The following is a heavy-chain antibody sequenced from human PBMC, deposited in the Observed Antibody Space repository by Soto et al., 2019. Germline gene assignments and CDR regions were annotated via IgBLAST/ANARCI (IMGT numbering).Heavy chain of an antibody. J-gene: IGHJ2*01. Sequence: QVQLLQSGPEVKEPGASVKVSCKTSGYTFTSLGIYWVRQAPGPGLEWMGWISPDNGHTNYVQRFQDRVTLTTDTSTSTEYMELRSLRYDDTAVYDCGREAGAYNCYVDLLGRGTPVT. CDR3: GREAGAYNCYVDL. V-gene: IGHV1-18*01. CDR1: GYTFTSLG. CDR2: ISPDNGHT. D-gene: IGHD1-1*01.